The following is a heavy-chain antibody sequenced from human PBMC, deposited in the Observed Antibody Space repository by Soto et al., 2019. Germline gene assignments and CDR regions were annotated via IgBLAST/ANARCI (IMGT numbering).Heavy chain of an antibody. CDR3: ARSYDSNGYYLA. CDR2: IYYSGST. Sequence: QVQLQESGPRLVKPSETLSLTCSVSGDSISRYYWSWIRQPPGKGLEWLGYIYYSGSTNHNPSLKSRVTISVDTSKNQFFLKLSSVIAADTAVYYCARSYDSNGYYLAWGQGTLVTVSS. V-gene: IGHV4-59*01. CDR1: GDSISRYY. D-gene: IGHD3-22*01. J-gene: IGHJ4*02.